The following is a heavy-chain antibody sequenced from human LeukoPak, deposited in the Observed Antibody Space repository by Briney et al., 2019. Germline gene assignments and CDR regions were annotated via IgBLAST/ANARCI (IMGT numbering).Heavy chain of an antibody. Sequence: PGGSLRLSCAASGFTFSSYSMNWVRQAPGKGLEWVPSISSSSSYIYYADSVKGRFTISRDNAKNSLYLQMNSLRAEDTAVYYCARDGPPPYDILTGYYPANAFDIWGQGTMVTVSS. CDR1: GFTFSSYS. D-gene: IGHD3-9*01. CDR2: ISSSSSYI. J-gene: IGHJ3*02. CDR3: ARDGPPPYDILTGYYPANAFDI. V-gene: IGHV3-21*01.